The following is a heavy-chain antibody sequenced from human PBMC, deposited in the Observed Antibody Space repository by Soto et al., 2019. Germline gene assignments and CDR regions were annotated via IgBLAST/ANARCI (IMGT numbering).Heavy chain of an antibody. V-gene: IGHV3-48*03. Sequence: HPGGSLRLSCAASGFTFSSYEMNWVRQAPGKGLEWVSYISSSGSTIYYADSVKGRFTISRDNAKNSLYLQMNSLRAEDTAVYYCARVVTMVRGVTYWGHGTLVTYSS. CDR3: ARVVTMVRGVTY. CDR2: ISSSGSTI. D-gene: IGHD3-10*01. J-gene: IGHJ4*01. CDR1: GFTFSSYE.